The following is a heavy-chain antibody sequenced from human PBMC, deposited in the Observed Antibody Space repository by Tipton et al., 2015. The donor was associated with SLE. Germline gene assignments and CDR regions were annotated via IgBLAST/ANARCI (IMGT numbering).Heavy chain of an antibody. CDR1: GFIFSNYA. CDR3: AKDRPSGYNFWSTYSLFDS. J-gene: IGHJ4*02. Sequence: SLRLSCAASGFIFSNYAMSWVRQAPGKGLEWVSSIRGDGTTYYPDSVKGRFTISRDNSKNTVFLQMNSLRDEDSAIYYCAKDRPSGYNFWSTYSLFDSWGQGTLVTVSS. D-gene: IGHD3-3*01. CDR2: IRGDGTT. V-gene: IGHV3-23*01.